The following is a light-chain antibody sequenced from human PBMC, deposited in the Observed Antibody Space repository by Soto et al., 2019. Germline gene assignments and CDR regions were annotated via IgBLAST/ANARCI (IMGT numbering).Light chain of an antibody. Sequence: EIVLTQSPATLSLSPGERATLSCRASQSVSTKLALYQQKPGQAPRLLIYGASTRATGVPARFSGGGSGTDFTLTVTSLQSEDFGIYYCQQYTDWPTTFGQGTKVDIK. CDR3: QQYTDWPTT. CDR1: QSVSTK. CDR2: GAS. J-gene: IGKJ1*01. V-gene: IGKV3-15*01.